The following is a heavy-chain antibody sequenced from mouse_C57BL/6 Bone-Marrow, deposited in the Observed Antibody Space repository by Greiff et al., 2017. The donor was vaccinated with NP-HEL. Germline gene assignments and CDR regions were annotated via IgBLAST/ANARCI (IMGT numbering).Heavy chain of an antibody. CDR1: GYSFTSYY. Sequence: QVQLQQSGPELVKPGASVKISCKASGYSFTSYYIHWVKQRPGQGLEWIGWLYPGSGNTKYNEKFKGKATLTADTSSSAAYMQLSSLTSEDSAVYYCARDWNYFDYWGQGTTLTVSS. CDR2: LYPGSGNT. CDR3: ARDWNYFDY. V-gene: IGHV1-66*01. D-gene: IGHD4-1*01. J-gene: IGHJ2*01.